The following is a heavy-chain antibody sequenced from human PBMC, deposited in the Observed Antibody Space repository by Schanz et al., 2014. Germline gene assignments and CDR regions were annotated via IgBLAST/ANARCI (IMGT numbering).Heavy chain of an antibody. Sequence: QVQLQESGPGLVKPSGTLSLTCAVSGASISRNNWWTWLRQPPGKGLEWIGEIHHSGSTNYNPSLESRVTISMETSKNQFSLKLSSVTAADTAVYYCARGEWSTSQFDYWGHGTLVTVSS. J-gene: IGHJ4*01. V-gene: IGHV4-4*02. CDR1: GASISRNNW. CDR2: IHHSGST. D-gene: IGHD2-2*01. CDR3: ARGEWSTSQFDY.